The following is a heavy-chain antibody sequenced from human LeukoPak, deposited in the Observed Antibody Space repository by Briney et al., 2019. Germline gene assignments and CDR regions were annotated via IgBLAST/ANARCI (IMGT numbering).Heavy chain of an antibody. CDR1: GYPFARYW. V-gene: IGHV3-7*01. Sequence: PGGSLRLSCAASGYPFARYWTSGGRVGPGKGLGWGANIKHEGSVKTFVDSVKGRFTISRDNAKKSLYLQMSRLRAEDTAVYYCARVRYCSSNSCPEGYGMDGWGKGATVTVSS. CDR3: ARVRYCSSNSCPEGYGMDG. D-gene: IGHD2-2*01. CDR2: IKHEGSVK. J-gene: IGHJ6*04.